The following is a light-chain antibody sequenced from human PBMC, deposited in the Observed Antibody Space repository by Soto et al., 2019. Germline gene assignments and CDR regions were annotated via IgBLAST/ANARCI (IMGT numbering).Light chain of an antibody. V-gene: IGKV3-20*01. J-gene: IGKJ4*01. CDR3: QQFSSYPLT. CDR1: QSVSADY. CDR2: GSS. Sequence: EIVLTQSPGTLSLSPGERATLSCRASQSVSADYLAWYQLKPDQAPRLLMYGSSSRAIGIPDRFSGSGSGTDFTLTISRLEPEDFAVYYCQQFSSYPLTFGGGTKVDIK.